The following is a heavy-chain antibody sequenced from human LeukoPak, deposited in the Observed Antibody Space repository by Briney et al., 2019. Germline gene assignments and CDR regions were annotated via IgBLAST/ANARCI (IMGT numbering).Heavy chain of an antibody. Sequence: GGSLRLACAASGFTFDDYGMSWVRQAPGKGLEWVSGINWNGGSTGYADSVKGRFTISRDNSKNTLYLQMNSLRAEDTAVYYCARADWDTAMIDYWGQGTLVTVSS. J-gene: IGHJ4*02. CDR1: GFTFDDYG. CDR3: ARADWDTAMIDY. V-gene: IGHV3-20*04. D-gene: IGHD5-18*01. CDR2: INWNGGST.